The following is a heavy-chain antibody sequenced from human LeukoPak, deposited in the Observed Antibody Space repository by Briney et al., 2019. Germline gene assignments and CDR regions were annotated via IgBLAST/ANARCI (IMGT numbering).Heavy chain of an antibody. J-gene: IGHJ4*02. CDR1: GFTFSSNY. V-gene: IGHV3-66*02. CDR2: IYDDGST. CDR3: ARGRGSYFY. D-gene: IGHD1-26*01. Sequence: GGSLRLSCAASGFTFSSNYMTWARQAPGKGLEWVSVIYDDGSTYYADSVKGRFTISRDNSKNTLYLQMNTLRAEDTAVYYCARGRGSYFYWGQGTLVTVSS.